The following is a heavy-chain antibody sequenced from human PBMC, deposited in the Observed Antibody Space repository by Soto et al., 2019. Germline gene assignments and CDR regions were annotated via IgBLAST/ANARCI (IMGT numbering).Heavy chain of an antibody. CDR3: TRHRGYSSGYWGQDF. Sequence: QVQLVQSGAEVTKPGSSVKVSCKASGGAFGSYAINWVRQAPGQGLEWMGGIIPMVDTTNYAQRFQGRVTVTADESTSTVYLELTRLRSEDTAMYYCTRHRGYSSGYWGQDFWGQGTLVTVSS. CDR2: IIPMVDTT. J-gene: IGHJ4*02. D-gene: IGHD5-12*01. V-gene: IGHV1-69*01. CDR1: GGAFGSYA.